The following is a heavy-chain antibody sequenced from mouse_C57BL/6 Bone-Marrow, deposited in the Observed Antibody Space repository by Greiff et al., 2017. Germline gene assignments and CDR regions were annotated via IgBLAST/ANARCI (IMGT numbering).Heavy chain of an antibody. CDR1: GYTFTSYG. CDR3: ARGVEGSYDGYYLYWYFDV. CDR2: IYPRSGNT. D-gene: IGHD2-3*01. J-gene: IGHJ1*03. Sequence: QVQLQQSGAELARPGASVKLSCKASGYTFTSYGLSWVKQRTGQGLEWIGEIYPRSGNTYYNEKFKGKATLTADKSSSTAYMELRSLTSEDSAVYFCARGVEGSYDGYYLYWYFDVWGTGTTVTVSS. V-gene: IGHV1-81*01.